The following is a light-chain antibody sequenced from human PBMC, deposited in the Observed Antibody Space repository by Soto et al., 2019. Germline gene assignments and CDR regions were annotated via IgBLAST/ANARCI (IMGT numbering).Light chain of an antibody. CDR2: GAS. CDR3: QPYGSSPS. Sequence: EIALTQSPGTLSLSPRERATLSCRASQSVSSSYLAWYHQKPGQAPRLLIYGASSRATGIPDRFSGSGSGTDFTLTLSRQEREDFGVSYCQPYGSSPSFGQRTKVEIK. J-gene: IGKJ1*01. V-gene: IGKV3-20*01. CDR1: QSVSSSY.